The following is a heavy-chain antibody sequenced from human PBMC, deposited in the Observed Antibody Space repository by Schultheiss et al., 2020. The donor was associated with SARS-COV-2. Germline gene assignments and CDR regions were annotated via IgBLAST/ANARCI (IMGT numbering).Heavy chain of an antibody. CDR2: IYYSGST. Sequence: ESLKISCTVSGGSISSYYWSWIRQPPGKGLEWIGYIYYSGSTYYNPSLKSRVTMSVDTSKNQFSLKVTSVTGADTAVYYCARRGATFFAFDIWGQGTMVTVSS. J-gene: IGHJ3*02. CDR1: GGSISSYY. CDR3: ARRGATFFAFDI. V-gene: IGHV4-59*08. D-gene: IGHD3-16*01.